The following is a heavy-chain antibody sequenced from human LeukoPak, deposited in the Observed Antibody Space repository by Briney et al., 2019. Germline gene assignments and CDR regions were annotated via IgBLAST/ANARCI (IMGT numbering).Heavy chain of an antibody. CDR3: AMVRYYFDY. D-gene: IGHD4-17*01. CDR2: TYHSGST. J-gene: IGHJ4*02. CDR1: GYSISSGYY. V-gene: IGHV4-38-2*02. Sequence: PSETLSLTCTVSGYSISSGYYWGWIRQPPGKGLEWIGSTYHSGSTYYNPSLKSRVTISVDTSKNQFSLKLSSVTAADTAVYYCAMVRYYFDYWGQGTLVTVSS.